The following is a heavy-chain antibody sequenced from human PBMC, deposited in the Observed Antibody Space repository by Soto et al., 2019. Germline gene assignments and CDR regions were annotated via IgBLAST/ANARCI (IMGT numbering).Heavy chain of an antibody. J-gene: IGHJ5*01. Sequence: QVHLLESGPGLVKPSQTLSLTCSVSGDSISTVDYFWAWIRQPPGHALEYIGYIYKSTTTYYNPSFESRVAISLATSKSQFSLNVTSVTAADTAVYFCARGRYCLTGRCFPNWFDSWGQGTLVTVSS. D-gene: IGHD2-15*01. CDR3: ARGRYCLTGRCFPNWFDS. CDR1: GDSISTVDYF. V-gene: IGHV4-30-4*01. CDR2: IYKSTTT.